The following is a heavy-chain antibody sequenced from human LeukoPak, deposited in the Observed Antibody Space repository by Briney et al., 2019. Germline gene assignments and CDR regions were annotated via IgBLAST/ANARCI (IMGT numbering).Heavy chain of an antibody. D-gene: IGHD6-13*01. CDR3: ARGTAPDTH. CDR1: GGSINNFF. Sequence: SEILSLTCTVSGGSINNFFWNWVRQPPGKGLEWIGYIYYSGDTNYNPSLKSRVTMSVDTSKNQFSLKLRSVTAADTAVYYCARGTAPDTHWGQGALVTVSS. J-gene: IGHJ4*02. CDR2: IYYSGDT. V-gene: IGHV4-59*08.